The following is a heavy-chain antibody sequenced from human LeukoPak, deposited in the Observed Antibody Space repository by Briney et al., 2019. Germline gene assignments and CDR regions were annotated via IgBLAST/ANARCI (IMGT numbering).Heavy chain of an antibody. CDR3: ARDCSSSSCSGSGFDY. J-gene: IGHJ4*02. CDR2: ISSSSSHI. V-gene: IGHV3-48*02. Sequence: GGSLRLSCVASGFTFSRYDMNWVRLAPGKGVEGVSYISSSSSHIYYADSVKGRFTISRDNAKNSLYLQMNSLRDEDTAVYYCARDCSSSSCSGSGFDYWGQGTLVAVS. D-gene: IGHD2-2*01. CDR1: GFTFSRYD.